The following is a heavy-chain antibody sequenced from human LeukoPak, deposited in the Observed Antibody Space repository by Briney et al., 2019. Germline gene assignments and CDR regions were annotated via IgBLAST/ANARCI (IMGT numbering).Heavy chain of an antibody. CDR1: GYTFTSYD. J-gene: IGHJ3*02. D-gene: IGHD3-22*01. CDR3: ARGDGTSYYDSSGYYEAFDI. Sequence: GASVKVSCKASGYTFTSYDSNWVRQATGQGLEWMGLMNPNSCNTGYAQKFQGRVTMTMNTAISTAYMELSSLRSEDTAVYYCARGDGTSYYDSSGYYEAFDIWGQGTMVTVSS. V-gene: IGHV1-8*01. CDR2: MNPNSCNT.